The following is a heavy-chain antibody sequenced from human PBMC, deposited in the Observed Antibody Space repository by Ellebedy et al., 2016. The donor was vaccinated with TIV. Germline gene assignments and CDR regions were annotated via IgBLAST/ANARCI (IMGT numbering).Heavy chain of an antibody. V-gene: IGHV3-30*03. CDR3: TTGSIVGAIN. Sequence: GESLKISXAASGFTFSSYGMHWVRQAPGKGLEWVAVISYDGSNKYYADSVKGRFTISRDNAKNSLYLQMNSLRAEDTTVYYCTTGSIVGAINWGQGTLVTVSS. CDR2: ISYDGSNK. J-gene: IGHJ4*02. D-gene: IGHD1-26*01. CDR1: GFTFSSYG.